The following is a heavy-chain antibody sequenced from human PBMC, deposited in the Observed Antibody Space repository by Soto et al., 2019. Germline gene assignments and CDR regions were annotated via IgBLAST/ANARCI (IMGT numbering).Heavy chain of an antibody. CDR3: ARVRTSGYCSGGSCPSPLDY. Sequence: GASVKVSCKASGGTFSSYTISWVRQAPGQGLEWMGRIIPILGIANYAQKFQGRVTITADKSTSTAYMELSSLRSEDTAVYYCARVRTSGYCSGGSCPSPLDYWGQGTLVTVSS. CDR2: IIPILGIA. CDR1: GGTFSSYT. D-gene: IGHD2-15*01. J-gene: IGHJ4*02. V-gene: IGHV1-69*02.